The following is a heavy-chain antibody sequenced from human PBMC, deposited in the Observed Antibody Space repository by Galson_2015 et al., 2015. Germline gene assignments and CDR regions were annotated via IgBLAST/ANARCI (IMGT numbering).Heavy chain of an antibody. D-gene: IGHD3-3*01. Sequence: SLRLSCAASGFTFSSYAMHWVRQAPGKGLEWVSYVGRGGSTIYYADSVKGRFTISRDNAKKSLYLQMNSLRAEDTAVYYCARVRTIFGVVTYDYWGQGTLVTVSS. J-gene: IGHJ4*02. CDR1: GFTFSSYA. CDR3: ARVRTIFGVVTYDY. V-gene: IGHV3-48*03. CDR2: VGRGGSTI.